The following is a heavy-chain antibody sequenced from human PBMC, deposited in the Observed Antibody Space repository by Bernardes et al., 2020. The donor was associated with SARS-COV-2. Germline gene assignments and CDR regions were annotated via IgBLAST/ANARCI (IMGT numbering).Heavy chain of an antibody. J-gene: IGHJ5*02. CDR3: ARVSMKYQLPRHFDL. D-gene: IGHD2-2*01. CDR2: VDHTGDT. V-gene: IGHV4-34*01. CDR1: GGSLRGNY. Sequence: LFPTRTARGGSLRGNYSPWIRPPPGKGLEWLGDVDHTGDTSYNASLKSRVIISAATSENQFSLRMTSVTAADTAMYYCARVSMKYQLPRHFDLWGQGTLVTVSS.